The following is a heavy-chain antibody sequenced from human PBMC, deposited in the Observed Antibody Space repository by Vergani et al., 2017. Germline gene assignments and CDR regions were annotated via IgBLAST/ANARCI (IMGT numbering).Heavy chain of an antibody. J-gene: IGHJ6*03. D-gene: IGHD5-18*01. Sequence: QVQLVESGGGVVQPGRSLRLSCAASGFTFNQSGMHWVCQAPGKGLERVAVTWYDGNNKQYADSVKGRFTISRDNSKSTMYLQMNSLRDEDTGVYYCARDKSKRAPAVMGTYYYYMDVWGKGTKVTVSS. V-gene: IGHV3-33*01. CDR2: TWYDGNNK. CDR1: GFTFNQSG. CDR3: ARDKSKRAPAVMGTYYYYMDV.